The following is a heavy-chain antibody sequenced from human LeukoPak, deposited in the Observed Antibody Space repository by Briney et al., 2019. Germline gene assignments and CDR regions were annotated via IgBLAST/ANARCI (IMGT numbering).Heavy chain of an antibody. CDR2: ISYDGSNK. Sequence: GGSLRLSCAVSGVTFSTYGMHWVRQAPGKGLEWVAFISYDGSNKYYADSVKGRFTISRDNSKNTLYLEMNSLRPEYTALYCCAKDYSSSSDYFDFWGQGTLVTVSS. CDR1: GVTFSTYG. V-gene: IGHV3-30*18. J-gene: IGHJ4*02. CDR3: AKDYSSSSDYFDF. D-gene: IGHD6-13*01.